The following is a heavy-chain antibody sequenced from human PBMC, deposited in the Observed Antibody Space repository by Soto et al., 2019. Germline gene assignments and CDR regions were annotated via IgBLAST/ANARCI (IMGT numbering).Heavy chain of an antibody. CDR1: GGTFSSYA. J-gene: IGHJ4*02. D-gene: IGHD3-3*01. Sequence: QEQLVQSGAEVKKPGSSVKVSCKASGGTFSSYAISWVRQAPGQGLEWMGGIIPIFGTANYAQKFQGRVTITAAESTSTAYMELSSLRSEDTAVYYCAVSNSSFGRNVYWGQGSLGTVSS. CDR3: AVSNSSFGRNVY. CDR2: IIPIFGTA. V-gene: IGHV1-69*01.